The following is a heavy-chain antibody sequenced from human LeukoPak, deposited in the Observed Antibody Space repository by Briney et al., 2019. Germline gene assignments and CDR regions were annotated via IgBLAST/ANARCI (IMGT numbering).Heavy chain of an antibody. CDR1: GFTFSSYA. J-gene: IGHJ5*02. V-gene: IGHV3-30-3*01. Sequence: PGGSLRLSCAASGFTFSSYAMHWVRQAPGKGLEWVAVISYDGSNKYYADSVKGRFTISRDNSKNTLYLQMNSLRAEDTAVYYCARESYGRTIFGVVTHWLDPWGQGTLVTVSS. CDR3: ARESYGRTIFGVVTHWLDP. D-gene: IGHD3-3*01. CDR2: ISYDGSNK.